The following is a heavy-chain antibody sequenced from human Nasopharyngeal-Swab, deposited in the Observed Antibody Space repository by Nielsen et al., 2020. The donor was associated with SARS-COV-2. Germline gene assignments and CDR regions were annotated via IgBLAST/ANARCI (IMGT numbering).Heavy chain of an antibody. D-gene: IGHD3-22*01. CDR2: LYSGGST. V-gene: IGHV3-53*01. CDR1: GFTVSSNY. CDR3: ARAPPRDYYDSSGYRGRSADAFDI. Sequence: GGSLRLSCAASGFTVSSNYMSWVRQAPGKGLEWVSVLYSGGSTYYADSVMGLFTISRDNTKNTLHLQMNSLRAEDTAVYYCARAPPRDYYDSSGYRGRSADAFDIWGQGTMVTVSS. J-gene: IGHJ3*02.